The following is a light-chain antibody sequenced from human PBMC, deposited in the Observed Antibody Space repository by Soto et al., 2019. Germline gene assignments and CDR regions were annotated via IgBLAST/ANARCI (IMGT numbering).Light chain of an antibody. CDR1: QSISNN. J-gene: IGKJ1*01. CDR2: GAS. V-gene: IGKV3-15*01. CDR3: QQYNNWPPWT. Sequence: EIVMTQSPATLSVSPGERATLSCRASQSISNNLAWYQQKPGQAPRVLIYGASTRATGIPARFSGSGSGTEFTLTSSNLQSEDFAVYYCQQYNNWPPWTFGQGTKVEIK.